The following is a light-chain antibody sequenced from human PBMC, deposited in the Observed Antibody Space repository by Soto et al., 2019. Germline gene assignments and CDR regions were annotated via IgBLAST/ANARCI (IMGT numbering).Light chain of an antibody. J-gene: IGKJ4*01. Sequence: DIQMTQSPSSLSASVGDRVTITCHASQDIRADLNWYQQKAGKAPQLLIYDASNLETGVPSRLAGSGSGTDFTFTIISRQPEDIATYFYQQYNNLPLPFVGGTQGEI. V-gene: IGKV1-33*01. CDR3: QQYNNLPLP. CDR2: DAS. CDR1: QDIRAD.